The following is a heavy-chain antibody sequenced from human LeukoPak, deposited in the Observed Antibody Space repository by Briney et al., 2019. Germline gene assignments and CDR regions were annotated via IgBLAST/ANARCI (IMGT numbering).Heavy chain of an antibody. J-gene: IGHJ4*02. CDR3: ARARFSGHDLDY. Sequence: GASVKVSCKASGGTFSSYAISWVRQAPGQGLEWMGGIIPIFGTANYAQKFQGRVTITADESTSTAYMELSSLRSEDTAVYYCARARFSGHDLDYWGQGTLVTVSS. V-gene: IGHV1-69*13. CDR1: GGTFSSYA. D-gene: IGHD5-12*01. CDR2: IIPIFGTA.